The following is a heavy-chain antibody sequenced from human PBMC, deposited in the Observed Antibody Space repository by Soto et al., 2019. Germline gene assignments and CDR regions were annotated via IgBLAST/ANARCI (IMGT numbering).Heavy chain of an antibody. D-gene: IGHD3-3*01. CDR3: ARGRYDFWSGYHHDAFDI. J-gene: IGHJ3*02. CDR1: GGTFSSYA. V-gene: IGHV1-69*13. Sequence: SVKVSCKASGGTFSSYAISWVRQAPGQGLEWMGGIIPIFGTANYAQKFQGRVTITADESTSTAYMELSSLRSEDTAVYYCARGRYDFWSGYHHDAFDIWGQGTMVTVSS. CDR2: IIPIFGTA.